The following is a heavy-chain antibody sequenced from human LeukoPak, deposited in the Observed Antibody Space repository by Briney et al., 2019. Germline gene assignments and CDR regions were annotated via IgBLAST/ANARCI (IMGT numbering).Heavy chain of an antibody. Sequence: GGSLRLSCAASGFTFSSYSMNWVRQAPGKGLEWVSGIYTNGRTRYADSVNGRFTISRDNSKNTLFLQMHSLRVEDTAVYYCAHLVWEYVGGLDVWGQGTTVTVSS. D-gene: IGHD1-26*01. CDR2: IYTNGRT. J-gene: IGHJ6*02. CDR3: AHLVWEYVGGLDV. CDR1: GFTFSSYS. V-gene: IGHV3-53*01.